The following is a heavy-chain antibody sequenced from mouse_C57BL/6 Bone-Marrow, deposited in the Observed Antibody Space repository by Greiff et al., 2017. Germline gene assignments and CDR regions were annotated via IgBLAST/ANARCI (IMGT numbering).Heavy chain of an antibody. Sequence: QVQLQQPGAELVKPGASVKLSCKASGYTFTSYWMHWVKQRPGRGLEWIGRIDPNSGGTKYNEKFKSKATLTVDKTSSTAYMQLSSLTSEDSAVYYCAKERLLRSYYYAMDYWGQGTSVTVSS. V-gene: IGHV1-72*01. CDR2: IDPNSGGT. J-gene: IGHJ4*01. CDR3: AKERLLRSYYYAMDY. CDR1: GYTFTSYW. D-gene: IGHD1-1*01.